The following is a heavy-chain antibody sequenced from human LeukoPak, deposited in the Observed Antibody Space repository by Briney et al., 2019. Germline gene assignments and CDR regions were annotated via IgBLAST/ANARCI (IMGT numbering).Heavy chain of an antibody. D-gene: IGHD3-10*01. J-gene: IGHJ4*02. V-gene: IGHV4-4*07. CDR3: VSNRGAGNYFDY. CDR1: GGSISSYY. CDR2: IYTSGST. Sequence: SETLSLTCTVSGGSISSYYWSWIRQPAGKGLEWIGRIYTSGSTNYNPSLKSRATMSVDTSKNQFSLRLSSVTAADTAVYYCVSNRGAGNYFDYWGQGTLVTVSS.